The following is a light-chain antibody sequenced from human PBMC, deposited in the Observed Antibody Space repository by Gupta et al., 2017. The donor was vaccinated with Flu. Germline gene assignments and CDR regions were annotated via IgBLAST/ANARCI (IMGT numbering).Light chain of an antibody. V-gene: IGKV3-15*01. Sequence: ATLSGSPGERATLSCRASQTVRSNLAWYQQKPGQAPRLLIYGASTRATGVPARFSGSGSGTDFTLTISSLQSEDFAVYYCQQYNNWPPYTFGQGTKLEIK. CDR3: QQYNNWPPYT. CDR1: QTVRSN. J-gene: IGKJ2*01. CDR2: GAS.